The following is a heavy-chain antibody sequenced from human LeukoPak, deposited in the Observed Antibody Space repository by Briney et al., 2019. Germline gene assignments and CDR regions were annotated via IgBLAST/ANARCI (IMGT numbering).Heavy chain of an antibody. V-gene: IGHV3-21*01. CDR2: ISTSSSYI. CDR3: ARLYCSGGSCYKGAGDY. J-gene: IGHJ4*02. CDR1: GFTFSSYS. Sequence: GGSLRLSCAAYGFTFSSYSMNWVRQAPGKGLEWVSFISTSSSYIYYADSVKGRFTISRDNAKNSLYLEMNSLRAEDTAVYYCARLYCSGGSCYKGAGDYWGQGTLVTVSS. D-gene: IGHD2-15*01.